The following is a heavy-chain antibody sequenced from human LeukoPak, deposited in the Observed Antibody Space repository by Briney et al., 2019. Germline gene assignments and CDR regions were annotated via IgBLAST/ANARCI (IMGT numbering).Heavy chain of an antibody. J-gene: IGHJ4*02. CDR1: GFTFSSYW. CDR2: INTDGRTT. V-gene: IGHV3-74*01. CDR3: AKETNRYYDSSGRYYFDY. Sequence: PGGSLRLSCVSSGFTFSSYWMHWVRQAPGKGLVWVSRINTDGRTTTYADSVKGRFTISRDNAKNTLYLQMNSLRAEDTAVYYCAKETNRYYDSSGRYYFDYWGQGTLVTVSS. D-gene: IGHD3-22*01.